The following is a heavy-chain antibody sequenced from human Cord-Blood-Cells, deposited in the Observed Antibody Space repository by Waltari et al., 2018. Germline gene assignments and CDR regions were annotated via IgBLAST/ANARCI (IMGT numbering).Heavy chain of an antibody. CDR3: ARGRGSSSY. D-gene: IGHD6-6*01. CDR1: GFTFSSYG. J-gene: IGHJ4*02. Sequence: EVQLVESGGGLVQPGGSLRLSCAASGFTFSSYGMGWVRQAPGKGLEWVANIKQDGSEKYYVDSVKGRFTISRDNAKNSLYLQMNSLRAEDTAVYYCARGRGSSSYWGQGTLVTVSS. V-gene: IGHV3-7*01. CDR2: IKQDGSEK.